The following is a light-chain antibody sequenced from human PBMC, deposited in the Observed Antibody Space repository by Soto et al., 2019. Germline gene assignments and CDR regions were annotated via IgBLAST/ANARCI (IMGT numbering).Light chain of an antibody. CDR2: AAS. V-gene: IGKV1-39*01. CDR3: QQSYSTPQT. Sequence: DVHLTQSPSTLSAVVGDRVTIACRASQSITRLLAWYQQKPGKAPKLLIYAASSLQSGVPSRFSGSGSGTDFTLTISSLQPEDFATYYCQQSYSTPQTFGQGTKVDIK. J-gene: IGKJ1*01. CDR1: QSITRL.